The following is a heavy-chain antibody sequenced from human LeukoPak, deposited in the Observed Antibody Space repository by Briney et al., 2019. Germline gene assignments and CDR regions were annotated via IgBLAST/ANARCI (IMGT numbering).Heavy chain of an antibody. Sequence: SETLSLTCAVYGESFSGYYWSWIRQPPGKGLEWIGEINHSGSTNYNPSLKSRVTISVDTSKNQFSLKLSSVTAADTAVYYCARGLSYCSGGSYYEAGYYWGQGTLVTVSS. V-gene: IGHV4-34*01. J-gene: IGHJ4*02. CDR1: GESFSGYY. CDR2: INHSGST. CDR3: ARGLSYCSGGSYYEAGYY. D-gene: IGHD2-15*01.